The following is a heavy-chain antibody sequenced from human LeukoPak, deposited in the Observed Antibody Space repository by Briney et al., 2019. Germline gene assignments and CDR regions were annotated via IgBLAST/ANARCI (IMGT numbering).Heavy chain of an antibody. V-gene: IGHV1-8*01. D-gene: IGHD6-13*01. J-gene: IGHJ6*03. CDR1: GYTFTSYD. Sequence: ASVKVSCKASGYTFTSYDINWVRQASGHRLESIGWMNPNSGNTVYSQKLQGRVTMTRNTSISRAYMELSSLRSEDAAVYYCAREYSSSWYSYYYYYYMDAWGKGTTVTVSS. CDR2: MNPNSGNT. CDR3: AREYSSSWYSYYYYYYMDA.